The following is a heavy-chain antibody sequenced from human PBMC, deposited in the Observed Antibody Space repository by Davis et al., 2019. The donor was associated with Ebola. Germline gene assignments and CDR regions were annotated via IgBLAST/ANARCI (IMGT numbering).Heavy chain of an antibody. Sequence: PGGSLRLSCAASGFTFSSYAMHWVRQAPGKGLEWVAVISYDGSNKYYADSVKGRFTIFRDNSKNTLYLQMNSLRAEDTAVYYCARDVKVNWGQGTLVTVSS. J-gene: IGHJ4*02. CDR2: ISYDGSNK. V-gene: IGHV3-30-3*01. CDR3: ARDVKVN. D-gene: IGHD2/OR15-2a*01. CDR1: GFTFSSYA.